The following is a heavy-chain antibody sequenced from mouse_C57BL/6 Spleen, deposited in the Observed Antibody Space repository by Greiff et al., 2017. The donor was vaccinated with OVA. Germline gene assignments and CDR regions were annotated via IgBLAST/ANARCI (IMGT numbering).Heavy chain of an antibody. CDR1: GFTFSDYG. V-gene: IGHV5-17*01. Sequence: EVQGVESGGGLVKPGGSLKLSCAASGFTFSDYGMHWVRQAPEKGLEWVAYISSGSSTIYYADTVKGRFTISRDNAKNTLFLQMTSLRSEDTAMYYCARPTVVATDYAMDYWGQGTSVTVSS. CDR2: ISSGSSTI. J-gene: IGHJ4*01. CDR3: ARPTVVATDYAMDY. D-gene: IGHD1-1*01.